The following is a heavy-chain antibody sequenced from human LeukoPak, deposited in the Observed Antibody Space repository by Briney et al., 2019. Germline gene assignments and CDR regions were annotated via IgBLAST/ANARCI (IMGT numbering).Heavy chain of an antibody. D-gene: IGHD3-22*01. J-gene: IGHJ4*02. Sequence: ASVKVSCKASGYTFTAYYMHWVRQAPGQGLEWMGWINPNSGGTKYAQKFQGRVTMTGDTSISTAYMELSRLRSEDTAVYYCATGAYDSSGYYGWYYFDYWGQGTLVTVSS. CDR2: INPNSGGT. CDR1: GYTFTAYY. V-gene: IGHV1-2*02. CDR3: ATGAYDSSGYYGWYYFDY.